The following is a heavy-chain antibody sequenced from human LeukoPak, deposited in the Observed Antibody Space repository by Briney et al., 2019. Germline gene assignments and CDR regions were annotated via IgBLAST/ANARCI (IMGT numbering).Heavy chain of an antibody. CDR3: ARPLLYGGNSYLDY. J-gene: IGHJ4*02. D-gene: IGHD4-23*01. Sequence: GGSLRLSCAASGFTFSDYYMSWIRQAPGKGLEWVSYISSSGSTIYYADSVKGRLTISRDNAKNSLYLQMNSLRAEDTAVYYCARPLLYGGNSYLDYWGQGTLVTVSS. V-gene: IGHV3-11*01. CDR1: GFTFSDYY. CDR2: ISSSGSTI.